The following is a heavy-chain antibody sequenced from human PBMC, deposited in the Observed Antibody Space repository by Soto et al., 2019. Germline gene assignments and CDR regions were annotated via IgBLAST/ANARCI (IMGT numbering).Heavy chain of an antibody. CDR2: IFYSGIT. V-gene: IGHV4-59*01. D-gene: IGHD3-16*01. J-gene: IGHJ5*02. CDR3: ARGGAPYNWFDP. Sequence: SETLSLTCTVSGGSITSYCWSWIRQPPGQGLEWVGYIFYSGITNYNPSLKSRVTISVDTSKNQFSLKLSSVTAADTAVYYCARGGAPYNWFDPWGQGTLVTVSS. CDR1: GGSITSYC.